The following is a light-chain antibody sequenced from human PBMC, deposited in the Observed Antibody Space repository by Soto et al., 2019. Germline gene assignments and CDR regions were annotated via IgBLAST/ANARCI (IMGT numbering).Light chain of an antibody. V-gene: IGKV3-20*01. CDR3: QQYGASIT. CDR2: GAS. J-gene: IGKJ5*01. Sequence: EIVLTQSPGTLSLSPGERATLSCRASQSFSSTYSAWYQQKPGQAPRLLIYGASSRATGIPDRFSGSGSGTDFTLTISRLEPEDFAVYYCQQYGASITFGQGTRLEI. CDR1: QSFSSTY.